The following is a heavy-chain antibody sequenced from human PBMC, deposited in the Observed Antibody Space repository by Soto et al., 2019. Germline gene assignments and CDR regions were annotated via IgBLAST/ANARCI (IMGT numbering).Heavy chain of an antibody. Sequence: SETLSLTCTVSGGSISSYYWNWIRQPPGKGLEWIGYIYYSGSTDYNPSLKSRVTISIDTSKNQFSLKLSSVTAADTAVYYCARVFGFGGMDVWGQGTTVTVSS. CDR1: GGSISSYY. CDR3: ARVFGFGGMDV. V-gene: IGHV4-59*12. J-gene: IGHJ6*02. CDR2: IYYSGST. D-gene: IGHD3-10*01.